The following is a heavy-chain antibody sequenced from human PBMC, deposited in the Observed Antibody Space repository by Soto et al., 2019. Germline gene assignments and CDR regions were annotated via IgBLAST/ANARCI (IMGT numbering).Heavy chain of an antibody. D-gene: IGHD6-13*01. CDR1: GGSVSSGSYY. CDR2: IYYSGST. Sequence: PSETLSLTCTVSGGSVSSGSYYWSWIRQPPGKGLEWIGYIYYSGSTNYNPSLKSRVTISVGTSKNQFSLKLSSVTAADTAVYYCARERRGYSRSWGKGYYYYYYYGMDVWGKGTTVTVSS. CDR3: ARERRGYSRSWGKGYYYYYYYGMDV. J-gene: IGHJ6*04. V-gene: IGHV4-61*01.